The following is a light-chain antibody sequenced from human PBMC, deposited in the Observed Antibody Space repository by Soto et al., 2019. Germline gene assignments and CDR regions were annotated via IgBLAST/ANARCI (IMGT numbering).Light chain of an antibody. CDR3: QQRSNSIT. V-gene: IGKV3-11*01. CDR1: QSVSSY. J-gene: IGKJ5*01. CDR2: DES. Sequence: EIVLTDFCSALSLNADAIATLSRRASQSVSSYLAWYKQKPGQAPRLLIHDESNWATGIPARFSGSGSGTDFTLTISSLEPEDFAAYNCQQRSNSITFGQGTRLEIK.